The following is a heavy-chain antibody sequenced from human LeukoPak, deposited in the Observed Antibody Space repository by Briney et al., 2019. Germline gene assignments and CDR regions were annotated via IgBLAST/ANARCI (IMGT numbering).Heavy chain of an antibody. Sequence: SETLSLTSTVSGASVSSASYWTWIRQPPGKGVEWIAHIYNGVNTNYNPSLKSRVTISVDTSKNQFSLRLNSVTAADTAVYYCARSRAFNSGAFDPWGQGSLVTVSS. CDR1: GASVSSASY. J-gene: IGHJ5*02. CDR3: ARSRAFNSGAFDP. CDR2: IYNGVNT. V-gene: IGHV4-61*01. D-gene: IGHD1-26*01.